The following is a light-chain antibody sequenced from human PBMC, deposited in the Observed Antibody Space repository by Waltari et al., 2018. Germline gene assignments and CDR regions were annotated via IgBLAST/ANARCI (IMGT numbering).Light chain of an antibody. CDR3: QQRSNWTSHT. V-gene: IGKV3-11*01. CDR1: QGVGTY. J-gene: IGKJ2*01. CDR2: DAS. Sequence: EIVLTQSPATLSLSPGETATLSCRTSQGVGTYLAWYQQKPGQAPRLLIYDASNRATGIPARFRGSGSGTDFTLTISSLEAEDFAIYYCQQRSNWTSHTFGQGARLEIK.